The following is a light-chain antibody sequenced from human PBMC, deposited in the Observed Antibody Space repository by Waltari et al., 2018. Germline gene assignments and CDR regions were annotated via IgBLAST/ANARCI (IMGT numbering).Light chain of an antibody. V-gene: IGLV2-14*01. Sequence: QSALTQPASVSGSPGQSITISCTGTSSDVGTYGYVSWYQQDPGKAPKLVIYDVNNRPSGISNRFSGSKSDDTASLTISGLQTEDEGYYYCSSYTSTTTYVVFGGGTKLTVL. CDR3: SSYTSTTTYVV. CDR2: DVN. J-gene: IGLJ2*01. CDR1: SSDVGTYGY.